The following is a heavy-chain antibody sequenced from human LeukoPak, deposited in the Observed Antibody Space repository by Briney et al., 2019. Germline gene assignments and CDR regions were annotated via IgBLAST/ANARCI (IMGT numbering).Heavy chain of an antibody. Sequence: KPSETLPLTCAVYGGSFSGYYWSWIRQPPGKGLEWIGEINHSGSTNYNPSLKSRVTISVDTSKNQFSLKLSSVTAADTAVYYCAREWVLIGYFDYWGQGTLVTVSS. V-gene: IGHV4-34*01. CDR2: INHSGST. J-gene: IGHJ4*02. D-gene: IGHD2-21*01. CDR1: GGSFSGYY. CDR3: AREWVLIGYFDY.